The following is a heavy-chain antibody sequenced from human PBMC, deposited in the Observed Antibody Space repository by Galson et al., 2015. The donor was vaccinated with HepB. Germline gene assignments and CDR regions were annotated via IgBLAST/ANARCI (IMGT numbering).Heavy chain of an antibody. CDR3: ARHFIGDTYYIGAFDI. D-gene: IGHD3-10*01. V-gene: IGHV4-39*01. CDR2: INYNGKT. J-gene: IGHJ3*02. Sequence: DWIRQPPGKGLEWIGAINYNGKTYHNPSLKSRITVSVDTPNNQFSLKLNSVTAADTALYYCARHFIGDTYYIGAFDIWGQGTMITVSS.